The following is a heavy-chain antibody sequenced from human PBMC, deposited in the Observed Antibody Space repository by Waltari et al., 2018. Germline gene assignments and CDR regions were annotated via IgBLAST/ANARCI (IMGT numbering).Heavy chain of an antibody. J-gene: IGHJ4*02. CDR3: ARHSSGFFDY. Sequence: QVQLQESGPGLVKPSETLSLTCAVSGYSISSGYYWGWIRQPPGKGLEWIGSIYHSGSTYYNPSLKSRVTISVDTSKNQFSLKLSSVTAADTAVYYCARHSSGFFDYWGQGTLVTVSS. CDR1: GYSISSGYY. V-gene: IGHV4-38-2*01. D-gene: IGHD6-19*01. CDR2: IYHSGST.